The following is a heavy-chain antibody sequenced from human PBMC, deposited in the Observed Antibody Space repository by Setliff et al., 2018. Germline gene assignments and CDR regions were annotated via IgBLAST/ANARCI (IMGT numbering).Heavy chain of an antibody. CDR2: INPSGGST. CDR1: GYTFTSYY. D-gene: IGHD4-17*01. V-gene: IGHV1-46*01. CDR3: ARESVEMTTSTRSGFDY. Sequence: GASVKVSCKASGYTFTSYYMHWVRQAPGQGLEWMGIINPSGGSTSYAQKFQGRVTMTRDTSTSTVYMELSSLRSEDTAMYYCARESVEMTTSTRSGFDYWGQGTLVTVSS. J-gene: IGHJ4*02.